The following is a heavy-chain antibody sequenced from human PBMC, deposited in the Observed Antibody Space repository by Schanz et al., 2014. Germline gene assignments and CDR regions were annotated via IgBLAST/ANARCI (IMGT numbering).Heavy chain of an antibody. J-gene: IGHJ4*02. V-gene: IGHV3-23*01. CDR1: GFTFSTHA. D-gene: IGHD2-8*02. Sequence: EVQLLESGGGLVQPGGSLRLSCAASGFTFSTHAMSWVRQAPGKGLEWVSSISGDHRNTFYADSVKGRFTISRDNSNKTVDLQMNSLRAEDTAVYYCAKTLFPGGTQTFGNWGRGTLVTVSS. CDR3: AKTLFPGGTQTFGN. CDR2: ISGDHRNT.